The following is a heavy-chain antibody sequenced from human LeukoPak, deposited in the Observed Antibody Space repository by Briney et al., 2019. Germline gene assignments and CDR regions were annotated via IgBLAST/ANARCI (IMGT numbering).Heavy chain of an antibody. J-gene: IGHJ4*02. D-gene: IGHD3-3*01. Sequence: GGSLRLSYAASGFTFSSYSMNWVRQAPGKGLEWVSSISSSSSYIYYADSVKGRFTISRDNAKNSLYLQMNSLRAEDTAVYYCARDAVGTYYDFWSGYYNFDYWGQGTLVTVSS. CDR2: ISSSSSYI. CDR1: GFTFSSYS. CDR3: ARDAVGTYYDFWSGYYNFDY. V-gene: IGHV3-21*01.